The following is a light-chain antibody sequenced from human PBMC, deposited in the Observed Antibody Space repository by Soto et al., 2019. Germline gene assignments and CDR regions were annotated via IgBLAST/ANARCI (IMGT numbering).Light chain of an antibody. Sequence: QSVLTQPPSVSAAPGQKVTISCSGSNSNIGNTYVSWYQQLPGTAPKILIYENNKRPSGIPDLFSGSKSGTSATLGITGLQTGDEADYYCGAWDSGLSGYVFGTGTKVTVL. CDR1: NSNIGNTY. V-gene: IGLV1-51*02. J-gene: IGLJ1*01. CDR2: ENN. CDR3: GAWDSGLSGYV.